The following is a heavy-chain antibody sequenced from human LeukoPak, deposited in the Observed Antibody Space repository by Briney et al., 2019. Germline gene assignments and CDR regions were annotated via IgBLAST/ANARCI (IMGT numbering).Heavy chain of an antibody. CDR2: ISAYNGNT. D-gene: IGHD3-22*01. Sequence: ASVKVSCKASGYTFTNYAISWVRQAPGQGLEWMGWISAYNGNTNYAQKLQGRVTMTTDTSTSTAYMELRSLRSDDTAVYYCASTRSGYSYWYFDLWGRGTLVTVSS. CDR3: ASTRSGYSYWYFDL. J-gene: IGHJ2*01. CDR1: GYTFTNYA. V-gene: IGHV1-18*01.